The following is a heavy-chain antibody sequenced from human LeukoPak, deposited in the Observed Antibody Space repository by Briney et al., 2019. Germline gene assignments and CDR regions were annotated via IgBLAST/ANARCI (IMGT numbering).Heavy chain of an antibody. CDR2: IIPIFGTA. Sequence: EASVKVSCKASGYTFTSYAISWVRQAPGQGLEWMGGIIPIFGTANYAQKFQGRVTITADESTSTAYMELSSLRSEDTAVYYCARAHCSGGSCYTHYFDYWGQGTLVTVSS. CDR3: ARAHCSGGSCYTHYFDY. J-gene: IGHJ4*02. D-gene: IGHD2-15*01. V-gene: IGHV1-69*13. CDR1: GYTFTSYA.